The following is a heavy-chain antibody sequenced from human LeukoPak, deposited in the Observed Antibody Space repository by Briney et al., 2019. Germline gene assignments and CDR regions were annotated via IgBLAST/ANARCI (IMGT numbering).Heavy chain of an antibody. V-gene: IGHV4-39*01. Sequence: SETLSLTCSVSGGSISSSSYYWGWIRQPPGKGLEWIGSIYYSGSTYYNPSLKSRVTISVDTSKNQFSLKLSSVTAADTAVYYCARQPYPHLPAMVTEGGFDPWGQGTLVTVSS. CDR1: GGSISSSSYY. J-gene: IGHJ5*02. D-gene: IGHD5-18*01. CDR3: ARQPYPHLPAMVTEGGFDP. CDR2: IYYSGST.